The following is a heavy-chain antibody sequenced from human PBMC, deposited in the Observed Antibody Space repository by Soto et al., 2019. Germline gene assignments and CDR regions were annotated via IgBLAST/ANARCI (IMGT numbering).Heavy chain of an antibody. Sequence: PSETLSLTCTVSGGSISSGGYSWSWIRQPPGKGLEWIGYIYHSGSTYYNPSLKSRVTISVDTSKNQFSLKLSSVTAADTAVYYCAREMYSGYEWDYYYGMDVWGQGT. J-gene: IGHJ6*02. CDR3: AREMYSGYEWDYYYGMDV. CDR1: GGSISSGGYS. V-gene: IGHV4-30-2*05. CDR2: IYHSGST. D-gene: IGHD5-12*01.